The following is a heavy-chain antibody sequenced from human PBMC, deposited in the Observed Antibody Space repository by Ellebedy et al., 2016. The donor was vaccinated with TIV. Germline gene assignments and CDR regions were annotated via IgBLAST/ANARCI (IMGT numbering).Heavy chain of an antibody. Sequence: SGPTLVKPTQTLTLTCTFSGFSLSTSGMCVSWLRQPPGKALEWLARIDWDDDKYYSTSLKTRLTISKDTSKNQVVLTMTNMDPVDTAPYYCARQPFYDSSGYGAFDIWGQGTMVTVSS. J-gene: IGHJ3*02. CDR1: GFSLSTSGMC. D-gene: IGHD3-22*01. CDR2: IDWDDDK. CDR3: ARQPFYDSSGYGAFDI. V-gene: IGHV2-70*11.